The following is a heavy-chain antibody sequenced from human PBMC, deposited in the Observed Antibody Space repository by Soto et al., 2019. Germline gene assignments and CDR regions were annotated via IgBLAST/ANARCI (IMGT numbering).Heavy chain of an antibody. CDR2: VSFDGSNK. D-gene: IGHD6-13*01. J-gene: IGHJ4*02. Sequence: QVQLVESGGGVVQPGRSLRLSCAASGFTFSTHAMHWVRQAPGKGLECVAIVSFDGSNKYYADSVKGRFTISRDNSKNTLYLQMSRLTPEDTAFYYCARDQTGITTAGGGRIDHWGQGTLVTVPS. CDR3: ARDQTGITTAGGGRIDH. CDR1: GFTFSTHA. V-gene: IGHV3-30-3*01.